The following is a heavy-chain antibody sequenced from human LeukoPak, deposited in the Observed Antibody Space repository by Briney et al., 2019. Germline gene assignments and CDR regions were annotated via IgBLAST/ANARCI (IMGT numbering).Heavy chain of an antibody. J-gene: IGHJ3*02. CDR1: GGSINGYY. Sequence: SETLSLTCTVSGGSINGYYWSWIRQPPGKGLEWIGYIYYSGSTNYNPSLKSRVTISVDTSKKQFSLKLTSVTAADTAVYYCARMLLRWDDAFGIWGQGTMVTVSS. V-gene: IGHV4-59*01. CDR2: IYYSGST. CDR3: ARMLLRWDDAFGI. D-gene: IGHD4-23*01.